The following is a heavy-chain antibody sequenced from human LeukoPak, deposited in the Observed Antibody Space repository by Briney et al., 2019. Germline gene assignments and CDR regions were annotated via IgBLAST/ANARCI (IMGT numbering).Heavy chain of an antibody. CDR3: ARYSSGYYYGMDV. Sequence: GGSLRLSCAASGFTFSSYSMNWVRQAPGKGLEWVSYISSSSSTIYYADSVKGRFTISRDNAKNSLYLQMNSLRAEDTAVYYCARYSSGYYYGMDVWGQGTTVTVSS. CDR1: GFTFSSYS. CDR2: ISSSSSTI. J-gene: IGHJ6*02. V-gene: IGHV3-48*04. D-gene: IGHD5-18*01.